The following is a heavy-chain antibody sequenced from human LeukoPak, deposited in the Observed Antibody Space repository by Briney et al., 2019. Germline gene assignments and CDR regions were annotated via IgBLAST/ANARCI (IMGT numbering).Heavy chain of an antibody. D-gene: IGHD6-13*01. J-gene: IGHJ6*03. V-gene: IGHV3-20*04. Sequence: GGSLRLSCAASGFTFDDYGMSWVRQAPGKGLEWVSGINWNGGSTGYADSVKGRFTISRDNAKNSLYLQMNSLRAEDTGLYYCARVIRGSSPNAYYYYMDVWGKGTTVTVSS. CDR2: INWNGGST. CDR1: GFTFDDYG. CDR3: ARVIRGSSPNAYYYYMDV.